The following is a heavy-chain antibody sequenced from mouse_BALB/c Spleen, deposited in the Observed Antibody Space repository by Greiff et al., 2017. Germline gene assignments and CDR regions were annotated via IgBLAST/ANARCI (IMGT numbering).Heavy chain of an antibody. CDR1: GFTFSSYG. CDR2: INSNGGST. Sequence: EVQGVESGGGLVQPGGSLKLSCAASGFTFSSYGMSWVRQTPDKRLELVATINSNGGSTYYPDSVKGRFTISRDNAKNTLYLQMSSLKSEDTAMYYCARDSVGYFDVWGAGTTVTVSS. D-gene: IGHD1-1*01. J-gene: IGHJ1*01. V-gene: IGHV5-6-3*01. CDR3: ARDSVGYFDV.